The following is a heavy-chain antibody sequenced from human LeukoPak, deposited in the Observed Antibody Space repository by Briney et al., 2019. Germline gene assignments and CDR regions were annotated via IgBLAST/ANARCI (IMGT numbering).Heavy chain of an antibody. CDR3: ANRVTKEGIGISHYGMDV. V-gene: IGHV1-69*02. J-gene: IGHJ6*02. CDR1: GCIFSSYT. Sequence: SVKVSCKATGCIFSSYTISWLRQAPGQGLEWMGRIIPILGIANYAQKFQGRVTITADKSTSTAYMELSSLRCEDTAVYYCANRVTKEGIGISHYGMDVWGQGTTVTVSS. D-gene: IGHD1-14*01. CDR2: IIPILGIA.